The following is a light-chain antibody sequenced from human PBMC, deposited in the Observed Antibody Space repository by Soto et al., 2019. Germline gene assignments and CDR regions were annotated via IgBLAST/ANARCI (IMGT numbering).Light chain of an antibody. Sequence: EIVLTQSPATLSLSPGERATLSCRASQNVGSYLAWYQQKPGQAPRLLIYDASNRATGIPARFSGSGSGTDFPLTITSLEPEDFAVYYCQQRGNWPLSFGVETKREI. V-gene: IGKV3-11*01. J-gene: IGKJ4*01. CDR2: DAS. CDR3: QQRGNWPLS. CDR1: QNVGSY.